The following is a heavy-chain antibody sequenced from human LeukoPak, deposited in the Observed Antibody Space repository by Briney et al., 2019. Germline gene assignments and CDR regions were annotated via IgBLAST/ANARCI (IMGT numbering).Heavy chain of an antibody. CDR1: GGSISSYY. CDR3: ARAVAVAGTYYYYYMDD. CDR2: IYTSGST. D-gene: IGHD6-19*01. J-gene: IGHJ6*03. Sequence: SETLSLTCTVSGGSISSYYWSWIRQPAGKGLEWIGRIYTSGSTNYNPSLKSRVTISVDKSKNQFSLKLSSVTAADTAVYYCARAVAVAGTYYYYYMDDLGKGTTVTVSS. V-gene: IGHV4-4*07.